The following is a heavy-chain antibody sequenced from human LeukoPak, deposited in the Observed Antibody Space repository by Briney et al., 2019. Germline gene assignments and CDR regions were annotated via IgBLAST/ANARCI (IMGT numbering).Heavy chain of an antibody. J-gene: IGHJ3*02. CDR2: MNPNSGNT. Sequence: ASVKVSCKASGYTFTSYDINWVRQATGQGLEWMGWMNPNSGNTGYAQKFQGRVTMTRNTSIGTAYMELSSLRSEDTAVYYCARPPTGRRYCSSTSCLYAFDIWGQGTMVTVSS. CDR3: ARPPTGRRYCSSTSCLYAFDI. D-gene: IGHD2-2*01. V-gene: IGHV1-8*01. CDR1: GYTFTSYD.